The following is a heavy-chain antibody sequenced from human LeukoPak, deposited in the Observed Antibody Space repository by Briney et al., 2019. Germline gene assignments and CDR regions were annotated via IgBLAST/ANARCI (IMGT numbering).Heavy chain of an antibody. V-gene: IGHV3-30*04. CDR2: ISFDGSNK. CDR3: ARARYGGNWGELAY. Sequence: GGSLRLSCAHSGFAFISYSMHWVRQPPRKGLGRVAVISFDGSNKCYADSVKGRFTISRNNSKNTMYLQTKSLRTEDTAVYSCARARYGGNWGELAYWGQGTLVTVSS. CDR1: GFAFISYS. J-gene: IGHJ4*02. D-gene: IGHD4-23*01.